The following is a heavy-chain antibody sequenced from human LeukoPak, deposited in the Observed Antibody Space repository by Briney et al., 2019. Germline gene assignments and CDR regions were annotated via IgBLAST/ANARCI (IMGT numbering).Heavy chain of an antibody. CDR1: GGSISSSNW. J-gene: IGHJ4*02. CDR2: IYHSGTT. CDR3: ARFGYGDFLFDY. V-gene: IGHV4-4*02. D-gene: IGHD4-17*01. Sequence: SETLSLTCAVSGGSISSSNWWSWVRQPPGKGLEWIGEIYHSGTTNYNPSLKNRVTMSVDKSKNHFSLKLTSVTAADTAVYYCARFGYGDFLFDYWGQGALVTVSS.